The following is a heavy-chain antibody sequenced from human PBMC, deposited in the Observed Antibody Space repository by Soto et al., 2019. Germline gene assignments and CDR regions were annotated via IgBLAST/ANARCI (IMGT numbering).Heavy chain of an antibody. CDR2: IIPIFGTA. Sequence: SVKVSCKASGGTFSSYAISWVQQAPGQGLEWMGGIIPIFGTANYAQKFQGRVTITADESTSTAYMELSSLRSEDTAVYYCARGLGYCSGGSCINWFDPWGQGTLVTVSS. CDR1: GGTFSSYA. D-gene: IGHD2-15*01. V-gene: IGHV1-69*13. CDR3: ARGLGYCSGGSCINWFDP. J-gene: IGHJ5*02.